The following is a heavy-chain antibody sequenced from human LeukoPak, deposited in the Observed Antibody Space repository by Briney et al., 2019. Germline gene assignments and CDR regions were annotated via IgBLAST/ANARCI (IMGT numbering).Heavy chain of an antibody. CDR2: INHSGST. V-gene: IGHV4-39*07. CDR1: GGSISSSSYY. CDR3: ARANYVLLWFGELLTYYFDY. D-gene: IGHD3-10*01. Sequence: SETLSLTCTVSGGSISSSSYYWSWIRQPPGKGLEWIGEINHSGSTNYNPSLKSRVTISVDTSKNQFSLKLSSVTAADTAVYYCARANYVLLWFGELLTYYFDYWGQGTLVTVSS. J-gene: IGHJ4*02.